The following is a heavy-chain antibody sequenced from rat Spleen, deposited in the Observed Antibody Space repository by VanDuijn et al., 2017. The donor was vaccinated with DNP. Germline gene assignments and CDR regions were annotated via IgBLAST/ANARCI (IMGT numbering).Heavy chain of an antibody. D-gene: IGHD1-10*01. CDR3: ARWGNSDWYFDF. V-gene: IGHV5S13*01. J-gene: IGHJ1*01. Sequence: EVQLVASGGGLVQPERSLKLSCTASGFTFSNSGMAWVRQAPTKGLEWVASISTGGGNTYYRDSVKGRFTISRDNAKNTQYLQMDSLRSEDTATYYCARWGNSDWYFDFWGPGTMVTVSS. CDR1: GFTFSNSG. CDR2: ISTGGGNT.